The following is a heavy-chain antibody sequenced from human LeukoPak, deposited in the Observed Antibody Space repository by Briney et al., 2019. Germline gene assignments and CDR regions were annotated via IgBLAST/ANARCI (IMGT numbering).Heavy chain of an antibody. V-gene: IGHV3-30*04. CDR3: AREYSRITMVRGVTREPFDY. Sequence: GRSLRLSCAASGFTFSSYAMHWVRQAPGKGLEWVAVISYDGSNKYYADSVKGRFTISRDNSKNTLYLQMNSLRAEDTAVYYCAREYSRITMVRGVTREPFDYWGQGTLVTVSS. CDR2: ISYDGSNK. D-gene: IGHD3-10*01. J-gene: IGHJ4*02. CDR1: GFTFSSYA.